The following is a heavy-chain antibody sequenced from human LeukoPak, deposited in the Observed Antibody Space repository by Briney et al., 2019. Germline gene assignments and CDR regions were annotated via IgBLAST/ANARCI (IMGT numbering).Heavy chain of an antibody. D-gene: IGHD1-1*01. CDR3: ARGKKTERRVVWTRVFDY. Sequence: SETLSLTCSVSGGSISSGDYYWGWIRQSPGKGLEWIGSIHHSGRTYYYPSLKSRVTMSVDTSSKQFSLRLNSVTAADTAVYYCARGKKTERRVVWTRVFDYWGQGTLVTVSS. V-gene: IGHV4-39*01. CDR2: IHHSGRT. CDR1: GGSISSGDYY. J-gene: IGHJ4*02.